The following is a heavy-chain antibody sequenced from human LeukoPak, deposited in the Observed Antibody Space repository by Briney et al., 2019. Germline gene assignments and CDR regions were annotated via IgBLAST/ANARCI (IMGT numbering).Heavy chain of an antibody. J-gene: IGHJ1*01. Sequence: GASVTVSCKASGYTFTGYYMHWVRQAPGQGLEWMGWINPNSGGTNYAQKFQGRVTMTRDTSISTAYMELSRLRSDDTAVYYCARGRLNFGYCSSTSCRSSFQHWGQGTLVTVSS. CDR1: GYTFTGYY. CDR2: INPNSGGT. V-gene: IGHV1-2*02. CDR3: ARGRLNFGYCSSTSCRSSFQH. D-gene: IGHD2-2*01.